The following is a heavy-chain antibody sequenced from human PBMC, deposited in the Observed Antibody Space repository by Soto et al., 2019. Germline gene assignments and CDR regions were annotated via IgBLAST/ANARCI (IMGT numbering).Heavy chain of an antibody. CDR3: ARDQPLYIYRYGLGN. D-gene: IGHD5-18*01. V-gene: IGHV3-21*01. J-gene: IGHJ1*01. CDR2: ISSSSSYI. CDR1: GFTFSLYG. Sequence: GGYLRLSCAASGFTFSLYGMNCVRQASGKGLEWVSSISSSSSYIYYADSVKGRFTISRDNAKNSLYLQMNSLRAEDTAVYYCARDQPLYIYRYGLGNRGQGTLVTGSS.